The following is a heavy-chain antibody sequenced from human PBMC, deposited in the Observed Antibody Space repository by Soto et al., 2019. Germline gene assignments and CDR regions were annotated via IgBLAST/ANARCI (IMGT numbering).Heavy chain of an antibody. V-gene: IGHV1-69*12. CDR1: GGTFSSYA. CDR3: TRDRGPCSCYYPYWFDP. D-gene: IGHD3-22*01. CDR2: IIPIFDTA. Sequence: QVQLVQSGAEVKKPVSSVKVSCKASGGTFSSYAITWVRQAPGQGLEWMGEIIPIFDTANYAQKFQGRVTITADESTSTAYMELSSMRSEDTAVYYCTRDRGPCSCYYPYWFDPWGQGNLVTVSS. J-gene: IGHJ5*02.